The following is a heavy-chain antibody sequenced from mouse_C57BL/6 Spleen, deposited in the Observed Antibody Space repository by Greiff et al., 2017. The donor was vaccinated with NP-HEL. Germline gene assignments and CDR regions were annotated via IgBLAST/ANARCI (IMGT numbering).Heavy chain of an antibody. CDR3: ARGKVDGYYVEYFDY. CDR1: GYTFTSYW. CDR2: IDPSDSYT. J-gene: IGHJ2*01. D-gene: IGHD2-3*01. Sequence: QVQLQQSGAELVMPGASVKLSCKASGYTFTSYWMHWVKQRPGQGLEWIGEIDPSDSYTNYNQKFKGKSTLTVDKSSSTAYMQLSSLTSEDSAVYYCARGKVDGYYVEYFDYWGQGTTLTVSS. V-gene: IGHV1-69*01.